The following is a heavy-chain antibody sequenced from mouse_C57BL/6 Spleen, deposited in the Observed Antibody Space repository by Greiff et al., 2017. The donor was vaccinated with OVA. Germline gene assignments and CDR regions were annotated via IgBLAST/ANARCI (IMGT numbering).Heavy chain of an antibody. CDR3: ARNGIYDGWGYYAMDY. J-gene: IGHJ4*01. CDR1: GYTFTNYW. Sequence: VQLQQSGAELVRPGTSVKMSCKASGYTFTNYWIGWAKQRPGHGLEWIGDIYPGGGYTNYNEKFKGKATLTADKSSSTAYMQVSSLTSEDSAIYYCARNGIYDGWGYYAMDYWGQGTSVTVSS. V-gene: IGHV1-63*01. D-gene: IGHD2-3*01. CDR2: IYPGGGYT.